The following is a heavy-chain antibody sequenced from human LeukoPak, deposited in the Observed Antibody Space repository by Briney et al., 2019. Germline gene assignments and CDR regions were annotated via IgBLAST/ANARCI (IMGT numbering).Heavy chain of an antibody. CDR2: IKENGSDK. CDR1: GFTFSAYW. Sequence: GGSLRLSCAASGFTFSAYWMKWVRQAPGKGLEWVASIKENGSDKYYVDSVKGRFSISRDNAKNSLYLQMNSLRTEDTAVYYCAKGGHYNFDYWGQGTLVTVSS. D-gene: IGHD4-11*01. V-gene: IGHV3-7*01. J-gene: IGHJ4*02. CDR3: AKGGHYNFDY.